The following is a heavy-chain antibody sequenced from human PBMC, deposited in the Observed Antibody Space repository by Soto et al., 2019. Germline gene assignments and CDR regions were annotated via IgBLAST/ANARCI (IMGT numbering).Heavy chain of an antibody. CDR1: GFTFSSYS. Sequence: EVQLVESGGGLVKPGGSLRLSCAASGFTFSSYSMNWDRQAPGKGLEWVSSISSSSSYIYYADSVQGRFTISRDNAKNSLYLQMNSLRAADTAVYYCARDLTTGTRYFDYWGQGTLVTVSS. J-gene: IGHJ4*02. V-gene: IGHV3-21*01. D-gene: IGHD6-13*01. CDR2: ISSSSSYI. CDR3: ARDLTTGTRYFDY.